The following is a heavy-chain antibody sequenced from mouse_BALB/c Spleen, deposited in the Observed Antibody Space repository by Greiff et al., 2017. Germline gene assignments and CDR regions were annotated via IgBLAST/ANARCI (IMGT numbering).Heavy chain of an antibody. Sequence: EVKLVESGGGLVQPGGSRKLSCAASGFTFSSFGMHWVRQAPEKGLEWVAYISSGSSTIYYADTVKGRFTISRDNPKNTLFLQMTSLRSEDTAMYYCARSSSYYGSSPFDYWGQGTTLTVSS. CDR1: GFTFSSFG. CDR2: ISSGSSTI. D-gene: IGHD1-1*01. V-gene: IGHV5-17*02. CDR3: ARSSSYYGSSPFDY. J-gene: IGHJ2*01.